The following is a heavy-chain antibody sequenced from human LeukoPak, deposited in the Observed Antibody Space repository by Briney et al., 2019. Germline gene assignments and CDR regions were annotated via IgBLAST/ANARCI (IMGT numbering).Heavy chain of an antibody. Sequence: GGSLRLSCAASGFTFSSYSMNWVRQAPGKGLEWVSYITSSGSVMYHADSVMGRFTISRDNSKNRLYLQMNSLRPEDTAVYYCARDLAPANYGDLEPLDSWGQGTLVTVSS. J-gene: IGHJ4*02. CDR3: ARDLAPANYGDLEPLDS. D-gene: IGHD4-17*01. CDR1: GFTFSSYS. CDR2: ITSSGSVM. V-gene: IGHV3-48*01.